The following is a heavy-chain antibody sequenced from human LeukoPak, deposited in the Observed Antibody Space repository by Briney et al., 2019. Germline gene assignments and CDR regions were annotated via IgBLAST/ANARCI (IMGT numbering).Heavy chain of an antibody. CDR2: MYYSGST. V-gene: IGHV4-59*01. D-gene: IGHD6-13*01. CDR3: ASSSSWYRSSGRYFDS. CDR1: GGSISSYW. Sequence: SETLSLTCTVSGGSISSYWWSWIRQPPGKGLEWIGYMYYSGSTNYNPSLKSRVTISVDTSNNQFSLKLSSVTAADTAVYYCASSSSWYRSSGRYFDSWGQGTLVTVSS. J-gene: IGHJ4*02.